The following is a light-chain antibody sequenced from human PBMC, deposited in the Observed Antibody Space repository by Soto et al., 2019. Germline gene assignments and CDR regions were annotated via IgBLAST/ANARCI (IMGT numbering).Light chain of an antibody. CDR1: SGSIASNY. CDR2: EDN. Sequence: NFMLTQPHSVSESPGKTVTISCTRSSGSIASNYVQWYQQRPGSSPTTVIFEDNQRPSGVPDRFSGSIDSSSNSASHTISGLKTEDEADYYCQSFDSSNQVFGGGTKLTVL. V-gene: IGLV6-57*01. CDR3: QSFDSSNQV. J-gene: IGLJ3*02.